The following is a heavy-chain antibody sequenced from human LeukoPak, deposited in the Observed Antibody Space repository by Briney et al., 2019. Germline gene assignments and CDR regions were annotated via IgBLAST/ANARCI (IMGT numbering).Heavy chain of an antibody. D-gene: IGHD2-2*01. V-gene: IGHV4-59*08. Sequence: PSETLSLTCTVSGGSISSYYWSWIRQPPGKGLEWIGYIYYSGSTNYNPSLKSRVTISVDTSKNQFSLKLSSVTAADTAVYYCARLTMGYCSSTSCQYKDYYYGMDVWGQGTTVTVSS. CDR2: IYYSGST. CDR3: ARLTMGYCSSTSCQYKDYYYGMDV. CDR1: GGSISSYY. J-gene: IGHJ6*02.